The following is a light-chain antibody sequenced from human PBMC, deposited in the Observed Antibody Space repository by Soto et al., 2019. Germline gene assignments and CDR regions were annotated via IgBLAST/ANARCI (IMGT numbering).Light chain of an antibody. CDR3: SSYTSSNTYV. Sequence: QSVLTQPASVSGRTGQAIAISCTGTSSDVGGYNYVSWYQHHPGKVPQIMIYDVSSRPSGVSDRFSGSKSGNTASLTISGLQAEDEADYYCSSYTSSNTYVFGTGTKVTVL. CDR1: SSDVGGYNY. V-gene: IGLV2-14*03. J-gene: IGLJ1*01. CDR2: DVS.